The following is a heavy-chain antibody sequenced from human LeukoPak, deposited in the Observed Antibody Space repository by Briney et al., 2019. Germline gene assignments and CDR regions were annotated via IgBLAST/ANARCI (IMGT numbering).Heavy chain of an antibody. Sequence: PSETLSLTCTVSGGSVSSGSYYWSWIRQPPGKGLEWIGYIYYSGSTNYNPSLKSRVTISVDTSKNQFSLKLSSVTAADTAVYYCARDAYCSGGSCYGGGWFDPWGQATLVTVSS. V-gene: IGHV4-61*01. J-gene: IGHJ5*02. CDR3: ARDAYCSGGSCYGGGWFDP. CDR1: GGSVSSGSYY. CDR2: IYYSGST. D-gene: IGHD2-15*01.